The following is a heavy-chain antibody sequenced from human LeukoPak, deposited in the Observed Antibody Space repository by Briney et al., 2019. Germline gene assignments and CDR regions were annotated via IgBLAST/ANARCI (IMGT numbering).Heavy chain of an antibody. Sequence: GASVKVSLKASGYTFTGYYMHWVRQAPGQGLEWMGWTNPNSGGTNYAQKFQGRVTMTRDTSISTAYMELSRLRSDDTAVYYCASTDVTYYYDSSGYPPLDYWGQGTLVTVSS. V-gene: IGHV1-2*02. CDR3: ASTDVTYYYDSSGYPPLDY. J-gene: IGHJ4*02. CDR2: TNPNSGGT. D-gene: IGHD3-22*01. CDR1: GYTFTGYY.